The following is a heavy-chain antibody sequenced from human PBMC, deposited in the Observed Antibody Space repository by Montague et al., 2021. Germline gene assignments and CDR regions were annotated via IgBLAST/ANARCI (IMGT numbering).Heavy chain of an antibody. Sequence: SETLSLTCAVSGGSTTTSNYYWGWIRQPLGKGLEWIGSVYYRGSTYYNPSLKSRVTIFIDTSKKKFSLKLTSATAADTAVYFCARQTVVSPHFDYWGQGTRVTVSS. CDR3: ARQTVVSPHFDY. CDR2: VYYRGST. CDR1: GGSTTTSNYY. D-gene: IGHD4-23*01. V-gene: IGHV4-39*01. J-gene: IGHJ4*02.